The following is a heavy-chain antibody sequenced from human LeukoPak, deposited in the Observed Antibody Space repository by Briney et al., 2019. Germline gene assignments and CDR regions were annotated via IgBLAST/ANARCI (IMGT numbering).Heavy chain of an antibody. CDR3: AKRPSDYGDYVSYFDY. V-gene: IGHV3-30*18. J-gene: IGHJ4*02. D-gene: IGHD4-17*01. Sequence: GGSLRPSCAASGFSFVSYGMHWVRQAPGKGLEWVGVISDDGRRKDYADSVKGRFTISRDNSKDTLYLQMNSLRAEDTAVYYCAKRPSDYGDYVSYFDYWGQGTLVTVSS. CDR1: GFSFVSYG. CDR2: ISDDGRRK.